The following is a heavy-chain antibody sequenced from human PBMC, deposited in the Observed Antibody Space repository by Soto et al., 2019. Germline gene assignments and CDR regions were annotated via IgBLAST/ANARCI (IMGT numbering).Heavy chain of an antibody. J-gene: IGHJ6*02. D-gene: IGHD2-2*01. CDR3: ARGRQRPSAAYKGHGYYGMDV. V-gene: IGHV4-34*01. CDR2: INHSGGT. Sequence: SETLSLTCAVYGGSFSGHYWSWIRQPPVKVLEWIGEINHSGGTSYNPSLKSRVTISVDTTKNQFSLKLSSVTTADTALYYCARGRQRPSAAYKGHGYYGMDVWGQGTTVTVSS. CDR1: GGSFSGHY.